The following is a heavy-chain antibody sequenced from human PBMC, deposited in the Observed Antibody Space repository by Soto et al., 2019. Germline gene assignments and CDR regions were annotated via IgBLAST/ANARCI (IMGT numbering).Heavy chain of an antibody. J-gene: IGHJ4*02. CDR3: ARDGIAARPTPDY. CDR2: ISGYNGNT. CDR1: GYTLTSYG. D-gene: IGHD6-6*01. V-gene: IGHV1-18*01. Sequence: GASVKVSCKASGYTLTSYGINWVRQAPGQGLEWMGWISGYNGNTKYAQKFQGRVTMTTDTSTSTAYMELRSLRSDDTALYYCARDGIAARPTPDYWGQGTLVTVSS.